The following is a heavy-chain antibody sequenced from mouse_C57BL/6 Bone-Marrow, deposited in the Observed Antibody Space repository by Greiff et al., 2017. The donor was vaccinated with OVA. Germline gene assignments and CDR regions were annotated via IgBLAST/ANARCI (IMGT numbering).Heavy chain of an antibody. Sequence: DVMLVESGGGLVQPGGSLKLSCAASGFTFSDYYMYWVRQTPEKRLEWVAYISNGGGSTYYPDTVKGRFTIPRDNAKNTLYLQMSRLKSEDTAMYYCARRSYYGSSFAYWGQGTLVTVSA. CDR1: GFTFSDYY. CDR3: ARRSYYGSSFAY. D-gene: IGHD1-1*01. V-gene: IGHV5-12*01. J-gene: IGHJ3*01. CDR2: ISNGGGST.